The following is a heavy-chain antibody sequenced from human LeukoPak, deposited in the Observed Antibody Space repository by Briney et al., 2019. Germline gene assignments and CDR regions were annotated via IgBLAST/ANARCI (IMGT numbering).Heavy chain of an antibody. D-gene: IGHD3-3*01. V-gene: IGHV4-59*12. Sequence: SGGSLRLSCAASGFTFSSYSMNWVRQAPGKGLEWIGSIYYSGTTYYNPSLKSRVTLSIDMSKNQFSLTVSSVTAADTAMYYCARDFWSDYSWFDPWGQGSLVTVSS. CDR3: ARDFWSDYSWFDP. J-gene: IGHJ5*02. CDR1: GFTFSSYS. CDR2: IYYSGTT.